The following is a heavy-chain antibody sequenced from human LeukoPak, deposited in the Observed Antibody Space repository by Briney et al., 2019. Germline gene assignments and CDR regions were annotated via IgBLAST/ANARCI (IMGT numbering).Heavy chain of an antibody. V-gene: IGHV4-34*01. J-gene: IGHJ6*02. CDR3: ARGITIFGVVIFHYYGMDV. D-gene: IGHD3-3*01. CDR2: INHSGST. CDR1: GGSFRGYY. Sequence: SETLSLTCAVYGGSFRGYYWSWIRQPPGKGLEWIGEINHSGSTNYNPSLKSRVTISVDTSKNQFSLKLSSVTAADTAVYYCARGITIFGVVIFHYYGMDVWGQGTTVTVSS.